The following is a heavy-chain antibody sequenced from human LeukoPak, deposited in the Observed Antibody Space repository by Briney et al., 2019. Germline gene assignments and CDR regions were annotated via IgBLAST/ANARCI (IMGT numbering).Heavy chain of an antibody. CDR1: GYTFTGYY. D-gene: IGHD3-10*01. CDR3: ARKLSAPGSNWFDP. Sequence: ASVKVSCKASGYTFTGYYMHWVRQAPGQGLEWMGGIIAIFGTAGYAQKFQGRVTITADESTSTAYMELSSLRSEDTAVHYCARKLSAPGSNWFDPWGQGTLVTVSS. V-gene: IGHV1-69*13. J-gene: IGHJ5*02. CDR2: IIAIFGTA.